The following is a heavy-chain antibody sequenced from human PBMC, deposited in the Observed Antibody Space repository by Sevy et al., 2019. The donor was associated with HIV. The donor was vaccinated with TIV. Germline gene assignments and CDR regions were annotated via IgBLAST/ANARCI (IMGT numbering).Heavy chain of an antibody. V-gene: IGHV3-30-3*01. CDR1: GFAFRSHA. J-gene: IGHJ4*01. Sequence: GGSLRLSCAASGFAFRSHAMHWVRQAPGKGLEWVAVISYEGNEAFYAASVEGRFTISRDNSKNMLSLQINSPRPEDTAVYYCARDGGYSIKWYPLYWGHGTLVTVSS. D-gene: IGHD6-13*01. CDR2: ISYEGNEA. CDR3: ARDGGYSIKWYPLY.